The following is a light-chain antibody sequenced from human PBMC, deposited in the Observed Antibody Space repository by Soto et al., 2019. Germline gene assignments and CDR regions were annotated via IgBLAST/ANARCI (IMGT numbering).Light chain of an antibody. CDR1: QTINTW. CDR3: QQYHSFSPEGLT. Sequence: DIQMTQSPSTLSASVGERVTITCRASQTINTWLAWYQHKPGKAPKLLIYDASTLQTGVPSRFSGYSSGTEFTLTISSLQPDDFATYFCQQYHSFSPEGLTFGGGTKV. J-gene: IGKJ4*01. CDR2: DAS. V-gene: IGKV1-5*01.